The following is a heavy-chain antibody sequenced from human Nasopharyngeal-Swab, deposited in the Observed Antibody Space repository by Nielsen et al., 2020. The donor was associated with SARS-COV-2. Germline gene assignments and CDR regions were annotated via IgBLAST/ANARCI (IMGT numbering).Heavy chain of an antibody. J-gene: IGHJ6*02. D-gene: IGHD6-13*01. CDR3: ARDLSSIWTSGLGV. V-gene: IGHV3-72*01. CDR2: SRNKPNSYIT. CDR1: GFTFSAHY. Sequence: GGSLRLSCAASGFTFSAHYMDWVRQAPGKGLEWVGRSRNKPNSYITEYAASVKGRFTISRDDSKNSLYLQMSSLRTEDTALYYCARDLSSIWTSGLGVWGQGTTVIVSS.